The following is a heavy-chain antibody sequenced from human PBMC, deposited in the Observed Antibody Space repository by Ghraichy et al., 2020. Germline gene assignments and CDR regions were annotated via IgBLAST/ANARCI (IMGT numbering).Heavy chain of an antibody. J-gene: IGHJ1*01. CDR3: ARGPGYFQH. D-gene: IGHD7-27*01. Sequence: SQTLSLTCAISGDSVFSNSAAWNWIRQSPSRGLEWLGRTYYRSKWYYHYAVSVKSRITIKADTSKNQFSLQLSSVTPEDTAVYYCARGPGYFQHWGRGTLVTVSS. CDR2: TYYRSKWYY. CDR1: GDSVFSNSAA. V-gene: IGHV6-1*01.